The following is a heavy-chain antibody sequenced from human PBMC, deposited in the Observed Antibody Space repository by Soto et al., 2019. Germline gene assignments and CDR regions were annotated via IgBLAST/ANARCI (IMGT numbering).Heavy chain of an antibody. CDR1: GFSVSTRGSS. CDR2: IYWDDAQ. Sequence: QITLKESGPALVKPTQTLTLTCTFSGFSVSTRGSSVGWIRQPPGKALEWLALIYWDDAQRYSPSLQSRLTITRDTSKNQVVLTMTNMDPVDTATYYCAPQLPADGSFDLWGRGTLVTVSS. J-gene: IGHJ2*01. CDR3: APQLPADGSFDL. D-gene: IGHD1-1*01. V-gene: IGHV2-5*02.